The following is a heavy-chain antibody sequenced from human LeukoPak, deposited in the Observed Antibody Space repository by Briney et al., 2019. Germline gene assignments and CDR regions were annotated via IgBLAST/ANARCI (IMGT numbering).Heavy chain of an antibody. CDR2: IYTSGST. D-gene: IGHD3-3*01. Sequence: SSETLSLTCTVSGGSISSGSYYWSWIRQPAGKGLEWIGRIYTSGSTNYNPSLKSRVTISLDTSKNQFSLKLRSLTAADTAVYFCARDGLGFDTSGFSRWGQGTLVTVSS. CDR3: ARDGLGFDTSGFSR. J-gene: IGHJ4*02. CDR1: GGSISSGSYY. V-gene: IGHV4-61*02.